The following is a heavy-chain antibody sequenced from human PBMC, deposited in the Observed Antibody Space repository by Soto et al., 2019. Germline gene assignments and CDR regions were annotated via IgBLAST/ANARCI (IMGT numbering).Heavy chain of an antibody. CDR2: IYYSGST. V-gene: IGHV4-59*01. CDR1: GGSISSYY. D-gene: IGHD2-21*01. CDR3: ARVLDWAFDY. J-gene: IGHJ4*02. Sequence: SETLSLTCTVSGGSISSYYRSWIRQPPGKGLEWIGYIYYSGSTNYNPSLKSRVTISVDTSKNQFSLKLSSVTAADTAVYYCARVLDWAFDYWGQGTLVTVSS.